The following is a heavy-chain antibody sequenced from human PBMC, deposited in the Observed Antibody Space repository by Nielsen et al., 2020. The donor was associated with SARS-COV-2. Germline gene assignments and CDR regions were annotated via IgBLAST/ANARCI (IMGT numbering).Heavy chain of an antibody. V-gene: IGHV3-21*01. CDR3: AREQVTAITGDAFDI. CDR2: IGSSSSYI. CDR1: GFTFSSYS. Sequence: GESLKISCAASGFTFSSYSMNWVRQAPGKGLEWVSSIGSSSSYIYYADSVKGRFTISRDNAKNSLYLQMNSLRAEDTAVYYCAREQVTAITGDAFDIWGQGTMVTVSS. J-gene: IGHJ3*02. D-gene: IGHD2-21*02.